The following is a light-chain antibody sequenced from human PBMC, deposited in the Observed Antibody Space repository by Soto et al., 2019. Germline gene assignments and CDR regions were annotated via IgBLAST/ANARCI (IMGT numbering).Light chain of an antibody. Sequence: NFMLTQPHSVSESPGKTVTISCTRSSGSIASNYVQWYQQRPGSAPTTVIYEDNQRPSGVPDRFSGSIDSSSNSASLTIFGLKTEDEADYYCQSYDSSNLHVVFGGGTKLTVL. V-gene: IGLV6-57*04. CDR3: QSYDSSNLHVV. CDR2: EDN. J-gene: IGLJ2*01. CDR1: SGSIASNY.